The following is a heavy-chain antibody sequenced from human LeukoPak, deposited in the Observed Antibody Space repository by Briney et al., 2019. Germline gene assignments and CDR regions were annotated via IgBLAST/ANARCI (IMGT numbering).Heavy chain of an antibody. J-gene: IGHJ4*02. V-gene: IGHV3-9*03. CDR3: AKDRSDVVATLFDY. CDR2: ISWNSGSI. Sequence: PGRSLRLSCAASGFTFDDYAMHWVRQAPGKGLEWVSGISWNSGSIGYADSVKGRFTISRDNAKNSLYPQMNSLRAEDMALYYCAKDRSDVVATLFDYWGQGTLVTVSS. CDR1: GFTFDDYA. D-gene: IGHD5-12*01.